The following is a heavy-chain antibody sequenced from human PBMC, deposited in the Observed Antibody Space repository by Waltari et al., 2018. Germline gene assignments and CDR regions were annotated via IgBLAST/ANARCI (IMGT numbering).Heavy chain of an antibody. J-gene: IGHJ3*02. D-gene: IGHD3-22*01. CDR3: VRDQWFAFDI. Sequence: EVQLVESGGGLVQPGRSLSLSCAAYGFTLSNYWMRWVRQAPGKGPEWVANIMTDGREEYYVDSVRGRFTISRDNAKNSLYLQMNSLRPEDTAVYYCVRDQWFAFDIWGQGTMVTVSS. CDR1: GFTLSNYW. CDR2: IMTDGREE. V-gene: IGHV3-7*01.